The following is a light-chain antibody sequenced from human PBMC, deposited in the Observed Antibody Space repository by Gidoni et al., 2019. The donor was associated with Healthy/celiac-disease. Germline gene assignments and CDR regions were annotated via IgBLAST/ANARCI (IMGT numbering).Light chain of an antibody. V-gene: IGKV3-20*01. CDR3: QQYGSSPLYT. CDR1: QSVSSSY. CDR2: GAS. Sequence: EIVLTQSPGTLSLSPGERATLSCRASQSVSSSYLAWYQQKPGQAPRLLIYGASSRATGIPDRFSGSGSVTDFTLTISRLEPEDFAVYYCQQYGSSPLYTFXXXTKLEIK. J-gene: IGKJ2*01.